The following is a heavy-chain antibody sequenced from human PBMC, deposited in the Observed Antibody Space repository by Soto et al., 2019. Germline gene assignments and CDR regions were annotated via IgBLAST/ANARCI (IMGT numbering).Heavy chain of an antibody. D-gene: IGHD3-3*01. V-gene: IGHV1-18*04. J-gene: IGHJ6*02. Sequence: ASVKVSFKASGYTFTSYGISWVRQAPGQGLEWMGWISAYNGNTNYAQKLQGRVTMTTDTSTSTAYMELRSLRSDDTAVYYCARDPTYYDFWSGLPNYYYYGMDVWGQGTTVTVSS. CDR3: ARDPTYYDFWSGLPNYYYYGMDV. CDR2: ISAYNGNT. CDR1: GYTFTSYG.